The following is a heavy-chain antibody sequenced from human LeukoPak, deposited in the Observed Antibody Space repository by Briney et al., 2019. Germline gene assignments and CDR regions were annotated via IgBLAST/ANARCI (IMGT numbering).Heavy chain of an antibody. D-gene: IGHD2-15*01. CDR1: GGSISSYY. J-gene: IGHJ5*02. CDR2: VNYSGST. V-gene: IGHV4-59*12. Sequence: SETLSLTCTVSGGSISSYYWSWIRQPPGKGLEWIGYVNYSGSTNYNPSLKSRVTMSVDTSKNQFSLKLSPVTAADTAVYYCAREGYCSGGTCLNWFDPWGQGTLVTVSS. CDR3: AREGYCSGGTCLNWFDP.